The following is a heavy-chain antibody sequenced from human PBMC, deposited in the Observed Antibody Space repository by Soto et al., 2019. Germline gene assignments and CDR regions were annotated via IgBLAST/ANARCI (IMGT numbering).Heavy chain of an antibody. J-gene: IGHJ4*02. CDR2: LRYDGRNK. V-gene: IGHV3-30*04. CDR1: GLSFTDST. CDR3: AREADYSGSAFDY. Sequence: QVQLVESGGGVVQPGRSLRLSCTASGLSFTDSTIHWVRQAPGKGLEWVAALRYDGRNKYYADSVKGRFSISRDNSKNTLQMNTLRGEDTAVYYCAREADYSGSAFDYWGQGTLVTVSS. D-gene: IGHD6-6*01.